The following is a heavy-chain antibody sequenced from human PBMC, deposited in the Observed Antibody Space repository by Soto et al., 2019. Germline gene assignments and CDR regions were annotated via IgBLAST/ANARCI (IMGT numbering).Heavy chain of an antibody. CDR1: GYTFTSYD. CDR2: MNPNSGNT. J-gene: IGHJ6*03. Sequence: ASVKVSCKASGYTFTSYDINWVRQATGQGLEWMGWMNPNSGNTGYAQKFQGRVTMTRNTSISTAYMELSSLRSEDTAVYYCARAGLVRGVITPYYYYYYMEVWGKGTTVTVSS. CDR3: ARAGLVRGVITPYYYYYYMEV. V-gene: IGHV1-8*01. D-gene: IGHD3-10*01.